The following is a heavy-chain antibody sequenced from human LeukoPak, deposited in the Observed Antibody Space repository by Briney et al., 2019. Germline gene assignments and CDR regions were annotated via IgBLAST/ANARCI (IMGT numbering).Heavy chain of an antibody. D-gene: IGHD3-3*01. V-gene: IGHV4-34*01. J-gene: IGHJ4*02. CDR3: ARAAKDFWSGYPPYYFDY. CDR2: INHSGST. CDR1: GGSFSGYY. Sequence: PSETLSLTCAVYGGSFSGYYWSWIRQPPGKGLEWIGEINHSGSTNYNPSLKSRVTISVDTSKNQFSLKLSSVTAADTAVYYCARAAKDFWSGYPPYYFDYWGQGTLVTVSS.